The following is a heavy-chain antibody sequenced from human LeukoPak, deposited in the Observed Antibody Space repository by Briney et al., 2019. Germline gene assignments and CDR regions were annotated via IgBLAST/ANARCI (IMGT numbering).Heavy chain of an antibody. Sequence: PGGSLRLSCAASGFTFSSYGMHWVRQAPGKGLEWVAVIWYDGSNKYYAGSVKGRFTISRDNSKNTLYLQMNSLRAEDTAVYYCARKGVIRYSSSWYGGFDPWGQGTLVTVFS. CDR2: IWYDGSNK. CDR1: GFTFSSYG. CDR3: ARKGVIRYSSSWYGGFDP. J-gene: IGHJ5*02. V-gene: IGHV3-33*01. D-gene: IGHD6-13*01.